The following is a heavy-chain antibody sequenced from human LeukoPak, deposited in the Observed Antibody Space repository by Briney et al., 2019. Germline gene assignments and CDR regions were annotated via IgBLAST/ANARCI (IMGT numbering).Heavy chain of an antibody. CDR3: ARDARMPVPGPDYLDY. V-gene: IGHV3-33*01. CDR2: IWNDGSKK. D-gene: IGHD6-19*01. Sequence: GGSLRLSCAASGFTFSTYGMHWVRQAPGKGLEWVALIWNDGSKKYYADSVEGRFTVSREQSKNTLYLEMNSLRAEDTGVYYCARDARMPVPGPDYLDYWGQGTLVTVSS. J-gene: IGHJ4*02. CDR1: GFTFSTYG.